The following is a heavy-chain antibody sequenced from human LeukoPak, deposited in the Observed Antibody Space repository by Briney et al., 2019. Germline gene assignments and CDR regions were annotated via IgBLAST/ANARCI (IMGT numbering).Heavy chain of an antibody. CDR2: ISAYNGNT. J-gene: IGHJ4*02. CDR1: GYTFTSYG. Sequence: ASVKVSCKASGYTFTSYGISWVRQAPGQGLEWMGWISAYNGNTNYAQKLQGRVTMTTDTSTSTAYMELRSLRSDDTAVYYCARDRMYYDYVWGCYRPVDYWGQGTLVTVSS. CDR3: ARDRMYYDYVWGCYRPVDY. V-gene: IGHV1-18*01. D-gene: IGHD3-16*02.